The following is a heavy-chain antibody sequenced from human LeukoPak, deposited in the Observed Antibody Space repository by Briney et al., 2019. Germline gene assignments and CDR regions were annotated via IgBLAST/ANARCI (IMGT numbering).Heavy chain of an antibody. V-gene: IGHV1-69*05. J-gene: IGHJ3*02. CDR2: IIPIFGTA. CDR1: GGTFSSYA. Sequence: SVKVSCKASGGTFSSYAISWVRQAPGQGLEWMGGIIPIFGTANYAQKFQGRVTITTDESTSTAYMELSSPRSEDTAVYYCAREASYYYDSSGYYFDAFDIWGQGTMVTVSS. D-gene: IGHD3-22*01. CDR3: AREASYYYDSSGYYFDAFDI.